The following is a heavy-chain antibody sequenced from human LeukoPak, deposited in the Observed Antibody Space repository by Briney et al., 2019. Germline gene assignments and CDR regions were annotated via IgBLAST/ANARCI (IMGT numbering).Heavy chain of an antibody. CDR3: ARAMHIVVVTAMSPTNPLWY. CDR2: ISAYNGNT. V-gene: IGHV1-18*01. CDR1: GYTFTSYG. J-gene: IGHJ4*02. Sequence: ASVKVSCKASGYTFTSYGISWVRQAPGQGLEWMGWISAYNGNTNYAQKLQGRVTMTTDTSTSTAYMELRSLRPDDTAVYYCARAMHIVVVTAMSPTNPLWYWGQGTLVTVSS. D-gene: IGHD2-21*02.